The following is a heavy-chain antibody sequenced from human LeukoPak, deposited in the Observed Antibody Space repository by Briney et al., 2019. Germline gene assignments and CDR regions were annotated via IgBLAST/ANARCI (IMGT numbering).Heavy chain of an antibody. D-gene: IGHD3-16*02. J-gene: IGHJ6*02. Sequence: GGSLRLSCAASGFTFSTYSMNWVRQAPGKGLEWLSYISSSSGTIYYADSVKGRFTISRDNAKNSLYLQMNSLRAEGTAVYYCARDTRSLMDVWGQGTTVTVSS. CDR2: ISSSSGTI. CDR1: GFTFSTYS. CDR3: ARDTRSLMDV. V-gene: IGHV3-48*01.